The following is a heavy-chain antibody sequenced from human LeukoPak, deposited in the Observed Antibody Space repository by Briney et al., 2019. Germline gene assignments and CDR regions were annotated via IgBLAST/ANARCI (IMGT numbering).Heavy chain of an antibody. CDR2: IKQDGSEK. CDR3: ATEASSGLED. CDR1: GFTFSSYW. J-gene: IGHJ4*02. V-gene: IGHV3-7*01. D-gene: IGHD6-19*01. Sequence: GGSLGLSCAASGFTFSSYWMSWVRQAPGKGLEWVANIKQDGSEKYYLDSVKGRFTISRDNAESSLYLQMNSLRAEDTAVYYCATEASSGLEDWGQGILVTVSS.